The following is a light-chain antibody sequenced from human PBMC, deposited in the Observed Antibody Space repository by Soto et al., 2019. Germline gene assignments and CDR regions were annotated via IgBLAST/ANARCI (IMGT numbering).Light chain of an antibody. Sequence: QSVLAQPRSVSGSAGQSVTISCTGSSSDVGAYNYVSWYQHNTGKAPKLLIYDVNKRPSGVPDRFSGSKFGNTASLTISGLQADDEATFYCCSYAGSYDYVFGTGTKVTVL. J-gene: IGLJ1*01. CDR1: SSDVGAYNY. CDR2: DVN. CDR3: CSYAGSYDYV. V-gene: IGLV2-11*01.